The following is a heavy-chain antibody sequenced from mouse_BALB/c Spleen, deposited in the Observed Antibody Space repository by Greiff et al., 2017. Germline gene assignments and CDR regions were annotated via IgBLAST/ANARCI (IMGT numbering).Heavy chain of an antibody. CDR3: ARATVGDAMDY. CDR1: GFSLTSYG. D-gene: IGHD1-1*01. J-gene: IGHJ4*01. V-gene: IGHV2-9*02. Sequence: VKLVESGPGLVAPSQSLSITCTVSGFSLTSYGVHWVRQPPGKGLEWLGVIWAGGSTNYNSALMSRLSISKDNSKSQVFLKMNSLQTDDTAMYYCARATVGDAMDYWGQGTSVTVSS. CDR2: IWAGGST.